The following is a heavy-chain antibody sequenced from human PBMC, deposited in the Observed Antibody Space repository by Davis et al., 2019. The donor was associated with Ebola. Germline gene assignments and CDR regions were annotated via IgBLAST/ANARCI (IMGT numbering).Heavy chain of an antibody. J-gene: IGHJ4*02. Sequence: SGPTLVKPTETLTLTCTFSGFLLSTAGMRVSGIRQPPGKALEYLARIDWDDDHFYSASLKTRLTVSKGTSKNQVVLTMTNMDPVDTATYYCARIPPGGDYAFFDSWGQGILVTVSS. CDR3: ARIPPGGDYAFFDS. V-gene: IGHV2-70*04. D-gene: IGHD4-17*01. CDR2: IDWDDDH. CDR1: GFLLSTAGMR.